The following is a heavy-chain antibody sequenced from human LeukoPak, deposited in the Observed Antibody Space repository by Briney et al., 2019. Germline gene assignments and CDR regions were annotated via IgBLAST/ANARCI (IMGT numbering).Heavy chain of an antibody. J-gene: IGHJ4*02. Sequence: GGSLRLSCAVSGYIVSGKYMGWVRQAPGKGLEYVSVIYSGGSTYYIDSVKGRFTISRDNSKNTLYFQMNSLRVEDTAVYYCVTPGPTVTGGFEYWGQGTLVTVSS. CDR3: VTPGPTVTGGFEY. V-gene: IGHV3-53*01. CDR2: IYSGGST. CDR1: GYIVSGKY. D-gene: IGHD4-17*01.